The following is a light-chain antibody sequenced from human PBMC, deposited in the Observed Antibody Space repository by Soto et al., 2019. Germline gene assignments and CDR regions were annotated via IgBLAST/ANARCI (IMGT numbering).Light chain of an antibody. V-gene: IGKV3-15*01. CDR2: GAS. CDR3: QQANSFPLT. CDR1: QSVSSN. J-gene: IGKJ5*01. Sequence: VSSGERDTLSCRASQSVSSNLAWYQQKPGQAPRLLIYGASTRATGIPARFSGSGSGTEFTLTISNLQPEDFATYYCQQANSFPLTFGQGTRLEIK.